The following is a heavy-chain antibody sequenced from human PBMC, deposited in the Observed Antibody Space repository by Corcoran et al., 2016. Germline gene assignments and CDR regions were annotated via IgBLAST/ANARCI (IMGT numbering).Heavy chain of an antibody. CDR1: GFSLTTTGMR. J-gene: IGHJ4*02. Sequence: QVTLKESGPALVKSTQTLALTCTFSGFSLTTTGMRVSWLRQPPGKALEWLARIDWDDEKFYSTSLKTRISIFKDTSKNLVVLTMTNMDPVDTATYYRARSYCGPHGCSGLPSDFDYWGQGTLFTVSS. D-gene: IGHD2-21*01. V-gene: IGHV2-70*04. CDR2: IDWDDEK. CDR3: ARSYCGPHGCSGLPSDFDY.